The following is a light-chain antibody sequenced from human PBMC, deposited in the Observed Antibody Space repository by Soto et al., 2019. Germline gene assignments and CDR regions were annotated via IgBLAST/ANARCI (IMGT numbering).Light chain of an antibody. Sequence: QSALTQPPSVSGSPGQSVAISCTGTSSDVGSYNRVSWYQQPPGTAPKVMIYKVSNRPSGVPDRFSGSKSGNTASLTISGLQAEDEADYYCSSYTSSSTYVFGTGTKVTVL. CDR2: KVS. CDR3: SSYTSSSTYV. J-gene: IGLJ1*01. V-gene: IGLV2-18*02. CDR1: SSDVGSYNR.